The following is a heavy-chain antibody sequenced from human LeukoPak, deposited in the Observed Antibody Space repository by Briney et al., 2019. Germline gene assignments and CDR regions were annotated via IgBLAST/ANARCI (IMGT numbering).Heavy chain of an antibody. V-gene: IGHV1-18*01. J-gene: IGHJ5*02. CDR2: ISAYNGNT. D-gene: IGHD3-10*01. CDR3: ARGGHRRYYYTSGSAFDP. CDR1: GYTFTSYG. Sequence: ASVKVSCKASGYTFTSYGITWVRQAPGQGLEWMGWISAYNGNTHYAQNLQGRVTMTTDTSTSTAYMELKSLRSDDTAVYYCARGGHRRYYYTSGSAFDPWGQGTLVTVSS.